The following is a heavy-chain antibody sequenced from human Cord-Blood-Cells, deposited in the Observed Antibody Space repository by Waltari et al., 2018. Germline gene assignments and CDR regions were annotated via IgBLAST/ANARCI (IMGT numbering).Heavy chain of an antibody. CDR3: ARVRPPKCSSTSCYIGSYYYYYYMDV. CDR1: GGTFSSYA. J-gene: IGHJ6*03. V-gene: IGHV1-69*01. CDR2: IIPIFGTA. D-gene: IGHD2-2*02. Sequence: QVQLVQSGAEVKKPGSSVKVSCKASGGTFSSYAISWVRQAPRQGIEWMGGIIPIFGTANYAQKFQGRVTITADESTSTAYMELSSLRSEDTAVYYCARVRPPKCSSTSCYIGSYYYYYYMDVWGKGTTVTVSS.